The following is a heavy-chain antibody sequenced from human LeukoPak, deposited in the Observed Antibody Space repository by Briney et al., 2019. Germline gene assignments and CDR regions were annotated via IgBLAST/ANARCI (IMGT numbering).Heavy chain of an antibody. Sequence: GGSLRLSCAASGFTFSSNYMSWVRQAPGKGLEWVPVIYSGGTTYYADSVKGRFTISRDNSKNTLYLQMNSLRAEDTAVYYCAREYYDILTGYPRPDYWGQGTLVTVSS. V-gene: IGHV3-53*01. D-gene: IGHD3-9*01. CDR3: AREYYDILTGYPRPDY. CDR2: IYSGGTT. CDR1: GFTFSSNY. J-gene: IGHJ4*02.